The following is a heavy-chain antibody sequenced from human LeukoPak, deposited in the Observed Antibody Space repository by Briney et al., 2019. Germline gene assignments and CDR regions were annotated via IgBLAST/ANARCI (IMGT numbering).Heavy chain of an antibody. V-gene: IGHV1-69*06. D-gene: IGHD5-18*01. CDR3: AKQGAARQDYYMDV. J-gene: IGHJ6*03. Sequence: SVTLSCKASGGSFSSYAISWVRQAPGQGLEWMGRIIPIFGTAGYAQRFQDRVTITADIVSSTAYMELTSLTSGDTAVYFCAKQGAARQDYYMDVWGNGTTVTVSS. CDR1: GGSFSSYA. CDR2: IIPIFGTA.